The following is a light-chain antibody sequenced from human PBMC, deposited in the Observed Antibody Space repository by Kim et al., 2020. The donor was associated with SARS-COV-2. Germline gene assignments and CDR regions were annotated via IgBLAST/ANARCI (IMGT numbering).Light chain of an antibody. CDR2: DNN. V-gene: IGLV1-51*01. CDR1: SSNIGNNY. J-gene: IGLJ7*01. Sequence: GQKVTIAFSGSSSNIGNNYVSWYQQLPGTAPKLLIYDNNERPSGIPDRFSGSKSGTSATLGITGLQTGDEGDYYCGTWDSSLSAAVFGGGTQLTVL. CDR3: GTWDSSLSAAV.